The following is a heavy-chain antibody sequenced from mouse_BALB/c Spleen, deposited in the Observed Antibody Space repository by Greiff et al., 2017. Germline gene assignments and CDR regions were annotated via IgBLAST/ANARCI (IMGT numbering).Heavy chain of an antibody. V-gene: IGHV1-9*01. D-gene: IGHD1-1*01. CDR2: ILPGSGST. CDR3: ARRITTVGFAY. CDR1: GYTFSSYW. Sequence: LEESGAELMKPGASVKISCKATGYTFSSYWIEWVKQRPGHGLEWIGEILPGSGSTNYNEKFKGKATFTADTSSNTAYMQLSSLTSEDSAVYYCARRITTVGFAYWGQGTLVTVSA. J-gene: IGHJ3*01.